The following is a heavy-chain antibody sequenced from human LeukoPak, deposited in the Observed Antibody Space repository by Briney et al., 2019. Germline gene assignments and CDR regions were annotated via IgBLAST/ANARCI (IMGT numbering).Heavy chain of an antibody. D-gene: IGHD3-3*01. CDR3: ATDRGWRTSGYYLYYFEY. V-gene: IGHV3-30-3*01. CDR1: AFTLSAFT. Sequence: GGSLRLSCEASAFTLSAFTVHWVRQAPGKGLEWVALISSDVYVYYYVDSVRGRFTISRDNTKNLLYLQMSSLRAEDTAVYYCATDRGWRTSGYYLYYFEYWGQGTLVTFSS. CDR2: ISSDVYVY. J-gene: IGHJ4*02.